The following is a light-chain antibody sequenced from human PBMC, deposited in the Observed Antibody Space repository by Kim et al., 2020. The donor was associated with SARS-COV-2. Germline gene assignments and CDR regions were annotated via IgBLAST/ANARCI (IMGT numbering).Light chain of an antibody. CDR1: QSVSSS. J-gene: IGKJ5*01. Sequence: EIVLTQSPGTLSLSPGERATLSCRASQSVSSSLAWYQQRPGQAPRLLMYGASSRATGIPDRFTGSGSGTDFTLTISRLEPEDFAVYYCQQYASSPRTFGQGTRLEIK. CDR2: GAS. V-gene: IGKV3-20*01. CDR3: QQYASSPRT.